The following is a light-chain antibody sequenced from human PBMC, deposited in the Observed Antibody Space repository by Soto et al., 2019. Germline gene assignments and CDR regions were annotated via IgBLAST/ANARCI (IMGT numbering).Light chain of an antibody. J-gene: IGKJ2*01. Sequence: EIVLTQSPATLSLSPGTGATLSCRASQIVTSSLAWYQQRPGQAPRLLIYDTFTRATGIPARFSAKVAVTDVTLTISSLEPEDSAVYFCHLRSDWPPTDPFGQGTKLE. V-gene: IGKV3-11*01. CDR3: HLRSDWPPTDP. CDR1: QIVTSS. CDR2: DTF.